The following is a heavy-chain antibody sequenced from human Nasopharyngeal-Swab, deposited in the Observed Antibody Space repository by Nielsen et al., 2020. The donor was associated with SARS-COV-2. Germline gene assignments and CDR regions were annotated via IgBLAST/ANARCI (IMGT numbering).Heavy chain of an antibody. J-gene: IGHJ4*02. V-gene: IGHV4-61*01. CDR1: GDSVTSTSYY. Sequence: SETLSLTCTVSGDSVTSTSYYWTWIRQPPGKGLDWIGIIYYSAHTKDNPSLERRVTMSMEPARNQFSLRLTSVTPADTAVYYCARSRSRIVGAPEYWGQGTLVTVSS. CDR2: IYYSAHT. CDR3: ARSRSRIVGAPEY. D-gene: IGHD1-26*01.